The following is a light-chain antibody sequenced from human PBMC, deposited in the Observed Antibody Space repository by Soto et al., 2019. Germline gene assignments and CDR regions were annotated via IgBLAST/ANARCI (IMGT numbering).Light chain of an antibody. CDR3: QQANSFPFT. CDR2: AAS. V-gene: IGKV1-12*01. J-gene: IGKJ3*01. Sequence: DIQMTQSPSSVSASVGDRVTITCRASQGISRWLAWYQQKPGKAPKLLIYAASSLQSGVPSRFSVSGSWTDFPLTISSLQPEDFATYYCQQANSFPFTFGPGTKVDIK. CDR1: QGISRW.